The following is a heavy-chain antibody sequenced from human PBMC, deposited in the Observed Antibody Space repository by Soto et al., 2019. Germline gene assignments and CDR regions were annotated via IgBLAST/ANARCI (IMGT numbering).Heavy chain of an antibody. D-gene: IGHD1-20*01. V-gene: IGHV3-23*01. CDR3: ATVHNTSRYFDY. CDR2: TGATGRTT. J-gene: IGHJ4*02. Sequence: SGGSLRLSCAASGFTFNIYAMTWVRQAPGKGLEWVSTTGATGRTTYYSDSVKGRFTVSRDNSKNTLDLQMSNLRAEDTAVYYCATVHNTSRYFDYSGPVPLATFSS. CDR1: GFTFNIYA.